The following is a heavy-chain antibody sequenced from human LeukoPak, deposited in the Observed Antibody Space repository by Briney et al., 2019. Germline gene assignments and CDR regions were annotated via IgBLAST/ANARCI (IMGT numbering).Heavy chain of an antibody. V-gene: IGHV4-59*01. D-gene: IGHD3-22*01. CDR3: ARNPVYYYDSSGYPLYYYYYMDV. J-gene: IGHJ6*03. Sequence: SETLSLTCTVSGGSISSYYWSWIRQPPGKELEWIGYIYYSGSTNYNPSLKSRVTISVDTSKNQFSLKLSSVTAADTAVYYCARNPVYYYDSSGYPLYYYYYMDVWGKGTTVTVSS. CDR1: GGSISSYY. CDR2: IYYSGST.